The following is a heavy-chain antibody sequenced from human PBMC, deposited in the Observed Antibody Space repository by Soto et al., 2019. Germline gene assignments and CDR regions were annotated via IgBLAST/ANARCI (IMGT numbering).Heavy chain of an antibody. CDR1: GFTFSSYS. V-gene: IGHV3-21*01. J-gene: IGHJ3*02. CDR3: ARDLFEVPAAIFLLAAFDI. Sequence: GGSLKLSCAASGFTFSSYSMNWVRQAPGKGLEWVSSISSSSSYIYYADSVKGRFTISRDNAKNSLYLQMNSLRAEDTAVYYCARDLFEVPAAIFLLAAFDIWGQGTMVTVSS. CDR2: ISSSSSYI. D-gene: IGHD2-2*01.